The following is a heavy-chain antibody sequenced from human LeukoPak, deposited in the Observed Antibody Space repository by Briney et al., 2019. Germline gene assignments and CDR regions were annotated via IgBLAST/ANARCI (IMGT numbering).Heavy chain of an antibody. J-gene: IGHJ4*02. Sequence: PGGSLRLSCAASGFTFTSYWMTWVRQAPGKGLEWVSSISRGGSPIFYADSVRGRFTTSRDNAKKSLFLQMTSLRAEDTAVYYCTRVSWRGEIFWGQGTLVSVSS. V-gene: IGHV3-48*03. CDR3: TRVSWRGEIF. D-gene: IGHD3-3*01. CDR2: ISRGGSPI. CDR1: GFTFTSYW.